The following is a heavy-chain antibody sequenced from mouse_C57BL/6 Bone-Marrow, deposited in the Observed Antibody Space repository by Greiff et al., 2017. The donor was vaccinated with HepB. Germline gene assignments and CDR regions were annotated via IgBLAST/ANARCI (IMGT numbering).Heavy chain of an antibody. Sequence: EVQLVESGGGLVQPGGSLKLSCAASGFTFSDYGMAWVRQAPRKGPEWVAFISNLAYSIYYADTVTGRFTISRENAKNTLYLEMSSLRSEDTAMYYCARHRGLLPRYFDVWGTGTTVTVSS. CDR2: ISNLAYSI. CDR1: GFTFSDYG. CDR3: ARHRGLLPRYFDV. J-gene: IGHJ1*03. V-gene: IGHV5-15*01. D-gene: IGHD2-3*01.